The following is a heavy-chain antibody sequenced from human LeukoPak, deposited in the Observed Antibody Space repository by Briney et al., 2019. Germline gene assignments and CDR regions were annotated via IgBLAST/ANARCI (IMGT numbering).Heavy chain of an antibody. Sequence: PGGSLRLSCAASGFTFSSYSMHWVRQAPGKGLEYVSAISSSGGSTYYANSVKGRFTISRDNSKNTLYLQMGSLRAEDMAVHYCARTYCSSTSCLVDYWGQGTLVTVSS. J-gene: IGHJ4*02. V-gene: IGHV3-64*01. CDR1: GFTFSSYS. CDR2: ISSSGGST. D-gene: IGHD2-2*01. CDR3: ARTYCSSTSCLVDY.